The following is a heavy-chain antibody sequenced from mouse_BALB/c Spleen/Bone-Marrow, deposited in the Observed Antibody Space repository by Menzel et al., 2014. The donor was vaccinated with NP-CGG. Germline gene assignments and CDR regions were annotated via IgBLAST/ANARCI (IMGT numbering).Heavy chain of an antibody. Sequence: EVQLQESGGGLVKPGGSLKLSCAASGFTFSSYATSWVRQSPEKRLEWVAEISSGGSYTYYPDTVTGRFTISRDNAKNTLYLEMSSLRSEDTAMYYCASKTGTGYWYFDVWGAGTTVTVSS. D-gene: IGHD4-1*01. CDR1: GFTFSSYA. V-gene: IGHV5-9-4*01. CDR3: ASKTGTGYWYFDV. J-gene: IGHJ1*01. CDR2: ISSGGSYT.